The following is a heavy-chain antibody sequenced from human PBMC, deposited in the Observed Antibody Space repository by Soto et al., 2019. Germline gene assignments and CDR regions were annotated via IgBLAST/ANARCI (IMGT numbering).Heavy chain of an antibody. CDR1: GFTFSSYS. Sequence: EVQLVESGGGLVKPGGSLRLSCAASGFTFSSYSMNWVRQAPGKGLEWVSSISSSSSYIYYADSVKGRFTISRDNAKKSLYLQMNSLRAEDTDVYYCARALSSSWYVNWGQGTLVTVSS. CDR3: ARALSSSWYVN. CDR2: ISSSSSYI. J-gene: IGHJ4*02. D-gene: IGHD6-13*01. V-gene: IGHV3-21*01.